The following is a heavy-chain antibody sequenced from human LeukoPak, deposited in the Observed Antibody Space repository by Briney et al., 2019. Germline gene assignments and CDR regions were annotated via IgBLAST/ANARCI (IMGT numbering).Heavy chain of an antibody. CDR1: GGSFSGYY. V-gene: IGHV4-34*01. J-gene: IGHJ4*02. CDR2: INHSGST. D-gene: IGHD6-19*01. Sequence: PSETLSLTCAVYGGSFSGYYWSWIRQPPGKGLEWIGEINHSGSTNYNPSLKSRVTISVDTSKNQFSLKLSSVTAADTAVYYCAREGSGWFRPTYFDYWGQGTLVTVSS. CDR3: AREGSGWFRPTYFDY.